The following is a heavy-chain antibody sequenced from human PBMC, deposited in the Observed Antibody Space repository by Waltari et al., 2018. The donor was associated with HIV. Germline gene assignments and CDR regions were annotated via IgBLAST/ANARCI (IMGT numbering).Heavy chain of an antibody. CDR2: ISHTTGTT. CDR1: GYTFTRYY. CDR3: ARDGPHMVVVTVRKTDGFDI. V-gene: IGHV1-46*01. D-gene: IGHD2-21*02. Sequence: QVQLVHSGAEVREPGASGRLSCRASGYTFTRYYINWVRQAPGKGLEWMGMISHTTGTTNNGHKFQGRVNRTGDKSTSTVYMELRSLTYEETAVYYCARDGPHMVVVTVRKTDGFDIWGQGTMLSVSS. J-gene: IGHJ3*02.